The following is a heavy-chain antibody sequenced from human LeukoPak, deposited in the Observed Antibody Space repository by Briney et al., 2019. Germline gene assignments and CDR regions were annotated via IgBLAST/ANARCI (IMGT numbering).Heavy chain of an antibody. Sequence: PGGSLRLSCAASGFTFSSYGMHWVRQAPGKGLEWVAVISYDGSNKYYADSVKGRFTISRDNSKNTLYLQMNSLRAEDTAVYYCAKGIQLWTWAYDAFDIWGQGAMVTVSS. CDR2: ISYDGSNK. V-gene: IGHV3-30*18. J-gene: IGHJ3*02. D-gene: IGHD5-18*01. CDR3: AKGIQLWTWAYDAFDI. CDR1: GFTFSSYG.